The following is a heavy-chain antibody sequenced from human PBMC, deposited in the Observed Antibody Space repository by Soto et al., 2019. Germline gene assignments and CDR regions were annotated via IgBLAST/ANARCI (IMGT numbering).Heavy chain of an antibody. Sequence: QVQLAETGGGVVQPGRSLRLSCATSGFVSNDYDIHWVRQAPGKGLAWLASISYDGSNKYYADSVKGRFTISRDNSKNTLSLQINSLGADDMAVYYCSRGIKGGLDAWGPGTLVTVSS. CDR3: SRGIKGGLDA. J-gene: IGHJ5*02. CDR2: ISYDGSNK. CDR1: GFVSNDYD. D-gene: IGHD2-21*01. V-gene: IGHV3-30*03.